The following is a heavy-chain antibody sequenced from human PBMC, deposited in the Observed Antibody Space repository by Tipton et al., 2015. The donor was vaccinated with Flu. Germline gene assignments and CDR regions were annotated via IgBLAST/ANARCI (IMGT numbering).Heavy chain of an antibody. Sequence: TLSLTCTVSDDSIAYYYWSWIRQPPGKGLEWIGYIYYSGGTNYNPSLQSRLTISVDSSKNHFSLRLTSVTAADTALYFCARAESSLWAGHYYGLDVWGQGTTVTVSS. D-gene: IGHD6-19*01. V-gene: IGHV4-59*08. J-gene: IGHJ6*02. CDR3: ARAESSLWAGHYYGLDV. CDR2: IYYSGGT. CDR1: DDSIAYYY.